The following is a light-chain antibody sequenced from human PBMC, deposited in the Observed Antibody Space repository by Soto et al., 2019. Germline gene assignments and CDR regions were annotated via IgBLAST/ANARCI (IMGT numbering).Light chain of an antibody. V-gene: IGKV3-20*01. CDR1: QSVSNNY. Sequence: EIVLTQSPGTLSLSPGERATLSCRASQSVSNNYLAWYQQKPGQAPRLLIYGASSRATGVPDRFSGSGSGTEFTLSISNLQSEDSAVYYCQQYESWPPLFTFGQGTKVDIK. CDR2: GAS. CDR3: QQYESWPPLFT. J-gene: IGKJ2*01.